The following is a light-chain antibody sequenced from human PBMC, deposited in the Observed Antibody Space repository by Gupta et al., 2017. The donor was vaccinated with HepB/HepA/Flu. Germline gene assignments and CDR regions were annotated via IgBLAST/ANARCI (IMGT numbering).Light chain of an antibody. CDR3: ASYTSASTWV. Sequence: QSPLTQPASVSGSPGQSITISCTGTSSDIGFYNYVSWYQQHPGKAPKLMIYDVSSRPSGVSNRFSGSKSGNTASLTISGLQAEDEANYYCASYTSASTWVFGGGTKVTVL. J-gene: IGLJ2*01. CDR1: SSDIGFYNY. V-gene: IGLV2-14*03. CDR2: DVS.